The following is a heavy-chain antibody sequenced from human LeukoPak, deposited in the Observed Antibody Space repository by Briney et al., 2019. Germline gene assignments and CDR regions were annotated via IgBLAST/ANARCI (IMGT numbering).Heavy chain of an antibody. CDR3: AKLFVVVPTAAYFDY. CDR2: ISGSGGST. D-gene: IGHD2-2*01. V-gene: IGHV3-23*01. Sequence: PGGSLRLSCAASGFTFSSYALSWVRQAPGKGLEWVSAISGSGGSTYYADSVKGRFTISRDNSKNTLCLQMNSLRAEDTGVYYCAKLFVVVPTAAYFDYWGQGTLVTVSS. J-gene: IGHJ4*02. CDR1: GFTFSSYA.